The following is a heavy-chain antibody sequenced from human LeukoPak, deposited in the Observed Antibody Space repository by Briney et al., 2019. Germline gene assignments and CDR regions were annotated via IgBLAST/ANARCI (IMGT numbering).Heavy chain of an antibody. V-gene: IGHV3-53*01. CDR2: IYSGGGT. J-gene: IGHJ4*02. D-gene: IGHD6-19*01. Sequence: GGSLRLSCAASGFTFSSYGMHWVRQAPGKGLEWVSVIYSGGGTYYADSVRGRFTISRDNSKNMLSLQMNSLRAEDTAVYYCARVLSDSSGWYHFDYWGQGTLVTVSS. CDR3: ARVLSDSSGWYHFDY. CDR1: GFTFSSYG.